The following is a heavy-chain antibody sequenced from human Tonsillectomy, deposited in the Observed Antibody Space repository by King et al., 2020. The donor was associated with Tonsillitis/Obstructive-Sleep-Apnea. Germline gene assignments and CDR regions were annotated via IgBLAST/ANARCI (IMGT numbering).Heavy chain of an antibody. D-gene: IGHD3-10*01. CDR2: ISYDGSNK. CDR1: GFTFSSYA. V-gene: IGHV3-30*01. J-gene: IGHJ6*03. CDR3: ARGSGSDYYYYMDV. Sequence: VQLVESGGGVVQPGRSLRLSCAASGFTFSSYAIDWVRQAPGKGLEWVAVISYDGSNKYQADSVKGRFTISRDNSKNTLYLQMNSLRAEDTAVYYCARGSGSDYYYYMDVWGKGTTVTVSS.